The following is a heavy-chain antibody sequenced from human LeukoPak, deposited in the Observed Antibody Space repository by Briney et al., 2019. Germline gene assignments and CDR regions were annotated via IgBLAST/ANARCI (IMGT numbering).Heavy chain of an antibody. CDR2: INHRGST. Sequence: SETLSLTCVVYGGAFSGYYWSWIRQPPGKGLEWIGEINHRGSTNYNPSLKSRVSISVDTSKNQFSLKLSSVTAADTAVYYCARGVGYCSSTSCYPPPVGLDYWGQGTLVTVSS. J-gene: IGHJ4*02. V-gene: IGHV4-34*01. CDR3: ARGVGYCSSTSCYPPPVGLDY. CDR1: GGAFSGYY. D-gene: IGHD2-2*01.